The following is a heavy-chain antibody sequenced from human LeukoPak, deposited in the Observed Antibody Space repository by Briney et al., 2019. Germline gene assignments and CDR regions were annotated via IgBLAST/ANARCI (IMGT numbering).Heavy chain of an antibody. V-gene: IGHV3-23*01. CDR2: INGGGDTT. CDR1: GFTFVSYA. CDR3: AKALDTYGYMRFDF. Sequence: PGGSLRLSCAASGFTFVSYAMTWVRQAPGKGLEWVSAINGGGDTTYYADSVKGRFTTSRDKSKNTMYLQMNSLRAEDTALYYCAKALDTYGYMRFDFRGQGTLVTVSS. D-gene: IGHD5-18*01. J-gene: IGHJ4*02.